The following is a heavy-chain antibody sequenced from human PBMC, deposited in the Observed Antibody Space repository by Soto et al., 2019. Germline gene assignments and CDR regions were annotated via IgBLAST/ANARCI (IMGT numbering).Heavy chain of an antibody. J-gene: IGHJ6*02. CDR3: AKGGLPEPYYYYGMDV. V-gene: IGHV3-23*01. CDR2: ISGSGGST. Sequence: GGSLRLSCAASGFTFSSYAMSWVRQAPGKGLEWVSAISGSGGSTYYADSVKGRFTISRDNSKNTLYLQMNSLRAEDTAVYYCAKGGLPEPYYYYGMDVWGQGTTVTVSS. D-gene: IGHD1-26*01. CDR1: GFTFSSYA.